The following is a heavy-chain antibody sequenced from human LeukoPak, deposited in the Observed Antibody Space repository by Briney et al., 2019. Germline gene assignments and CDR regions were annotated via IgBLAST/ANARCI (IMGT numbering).Heavy chain of an antibody. CDR1: GFTVSSNY. D-gene: IGHD2-15*01. J-gene: IGHJ4*02. V-gene: IGHV3-53*01. Sequence: GGSLRLSCAVSGFTVSSNYMNWVRQAPGKGLEWVSVIYSGGMTYYADSVKGRFTISRDTSNNTLYLQMVSLRDEDTAVYYCARASRYCSGGSCYGFDYWGQGTLVTVSS. CDR2: IYSGGMT. CDR3: ARASRYCSGGSCYGFDY.